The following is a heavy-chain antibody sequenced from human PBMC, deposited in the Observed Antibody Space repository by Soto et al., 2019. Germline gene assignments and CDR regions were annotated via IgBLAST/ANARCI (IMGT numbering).Heavy chain of an antibody. CDR2: INAGNGNT. D-gene: IGHD1-26*01. V-gene: IGHV1-3*01. CDR1: GYTFTSYA. CDR3: ARDLLGGSYPVFDP. J-gene: IGHJ5*02. Sequence: QVQLVQSGAEVKKPGASVKVSCKASGYTFTSYAIHWVRQAPGQRLEWMGWINAGNGNTKYSQKFQGRVTITRDTSASTAYMELSSLRSEDTAVYYCARDLLGGSYPVFDPWGQGTLVTVSS.